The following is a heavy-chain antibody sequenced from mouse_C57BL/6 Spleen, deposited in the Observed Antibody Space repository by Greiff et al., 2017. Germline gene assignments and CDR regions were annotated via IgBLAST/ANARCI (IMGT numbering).Heavy chain of an antibody. V-gene: IGHV5-16*01. CDR1: GFTFSDYY. J-gene: IGHJ2*01. CDR2: INYDGSST. Sequence: EVMLVESEGGLVQPGSSMKLSCTASGFTFSDYYMAWVRQVPEKGLEWVANINYDGSSTYYLDSLKSRFIISRDNAKNILYLQMSSLTSEDTATYYCARDPVNDYWGQGTTLTVSS. CDR3: ARDPVNDY.